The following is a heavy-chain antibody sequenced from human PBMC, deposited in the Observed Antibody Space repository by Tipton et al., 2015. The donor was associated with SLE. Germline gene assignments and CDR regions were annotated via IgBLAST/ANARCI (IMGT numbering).Heavy chain of an antibody. Sequence: QLVQSGAEVGKAGESLKISCKASGYSFSNYLTGYWIGWVRQMPGKGLEWMGWMYPGDSDIKYGPTFQGQVTISADNSISTAYLQWSSLKASDIGVYYCVCASRYNSKWYGLGSFDYWGQGTLVSVTP. D-gene: IGHD2/OR15-2a*01. CDR1: GYSFSNYLTGYW. V-gene: IGHV5-51*03. CDR3: VCASRYNSKWYGLGSFDY. J-gene: IGHJ4*02. CDR2: MYPGDSDI.